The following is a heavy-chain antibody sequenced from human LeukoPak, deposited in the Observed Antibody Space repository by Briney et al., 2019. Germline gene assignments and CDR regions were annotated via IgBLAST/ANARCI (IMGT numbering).Heavy chain of an antibody. CDR2: INPSGGST. CDR3: ARDQGCSSTSCFIDF. J-gene: IGHJ4*02. Sequence: EASVKVSCKASGYTFTSYYMHWVRQAPGQGLEWMGLINPSGGSTNYAQKFQGRITMTREMSTKTVYMELSSLRSEDTAVYYCARDQGCSSTSCFIDFWGQGTLVTVSS. V-gene: IGHV1-46*01. CDR1: GYTFTSYY. D-gene: IGHD2-2*01.